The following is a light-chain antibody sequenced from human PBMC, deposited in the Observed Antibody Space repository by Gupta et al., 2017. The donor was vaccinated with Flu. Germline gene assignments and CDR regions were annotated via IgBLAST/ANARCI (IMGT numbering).Light chain of an antibody. V-gene: IGLV1-51*02. J-gene: IGLJ3*02. Sequence: QSVSTQPPSVSAGPGQQVLFSWTESGSKIGGKLVSWYQQVPGTAPKLLIYQNNQRPSGMPERFSGSKSGTSATLAITGLQTGDEADYFCGTWDRSLNSWVFGGGTKLTVL. CDR1: GSKIGGKL. CDR2: QNN. CDR3: GTWDRSLNSWV.